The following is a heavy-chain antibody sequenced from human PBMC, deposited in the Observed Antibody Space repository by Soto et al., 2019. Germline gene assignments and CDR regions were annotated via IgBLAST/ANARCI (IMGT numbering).Heavy chain of an antibody. CDR3: AKDHSWYCRSGSLMDF. V-gene: IGHV3-30*18. J-gene: IGHJ6*01. CDR1: GFTFRKFV. Sequence: LRLSCAASGFTFRKFVMHWGRHAPGNGLEWVAVISYAGNNIYYADSVKGRFTISRDNSGNTLYLEMSSLRGEDTAVYYCAKDHSWYCRSGSLMDFRAQGSTVTGSA. D-gene: IGHD3-3*01. CDR2: ISYAGNNI.